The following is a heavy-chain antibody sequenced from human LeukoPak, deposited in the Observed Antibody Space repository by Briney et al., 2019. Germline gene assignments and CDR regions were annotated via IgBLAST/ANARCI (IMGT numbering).Heavy chain of an antibody. D-gene: IGHD6-13*01. V-gene: IGHV3-30*18. CDR3: AKDLGSSWFFDY. J-gene: IGHJ4*02. CDR2: ISYDGSNK. CDR1: GFTFSSYG. Sequence: PGRSLRLSCAASGFTFSSYGMHWVRQAPGKGLEWVAVISYDGSNKYYADSVKGRLTISRDNSKNTLYLQMNSLRAEDTAVYYCAKDLGSSWFFDYWGQGTLVTVSS.